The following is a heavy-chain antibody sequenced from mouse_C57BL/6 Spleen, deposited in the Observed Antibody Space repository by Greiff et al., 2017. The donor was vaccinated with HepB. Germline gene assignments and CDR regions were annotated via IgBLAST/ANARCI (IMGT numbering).Heavy chain of an antibody. CDR2: IDPENGDT. CDR1: GFNIKDDY. J-gene: IGHJ2*01. Sequence: VQLQQSGAELVRPGASVKLSCTASGFNIKDDYMHWVKQRPEQGLEWIGWIDPENGDTEYASKFQGKATITADTSSNTAYLQLSSLTSEDTAVYYCTTRSYFDYWGQGTTLTVSS. V-gene: IGHV14-4*01. CDR3: TTRSYFDY.